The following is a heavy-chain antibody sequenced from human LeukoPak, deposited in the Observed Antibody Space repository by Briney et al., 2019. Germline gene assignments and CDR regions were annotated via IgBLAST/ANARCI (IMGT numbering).Heavy chain of an antibody. Sequence: GGSLGLSCAASGFTFSPYTMHWVRQAPGKGLEWVSYITTSGSYIYYADSVKGRFTTSRDNAKNSLYLQMNGLRAEDTAVYYCMRDAGHLQFDYWGQGTLVTVSS. J-gene: IGHJ4*02. CDR1: GFTFSPYT. CDR3: MRDAGHLQFDY. D-gene: IGHD3-3*02. V-gene: IGHV3-21*06. CDR2: ITTSGSYI.